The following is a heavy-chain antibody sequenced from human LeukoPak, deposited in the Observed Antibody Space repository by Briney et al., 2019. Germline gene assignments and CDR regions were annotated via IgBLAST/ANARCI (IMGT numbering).Heavy chain of an antibody. D-gene: IGHD6-19*01. CDR2: ISTYNGDT. Sequence: ASVKVSCKASGYTFKNYGISWVRQAPGQGLEWMGWISTYNGDTKHAQKVQGRLTLTADASTSTAYLELRGLRSDATAVYYCWRDPSNTSGWYIWFDFWGQGTLVTVSS. CDR3: WRDPSNTSGWYIWFDF. V-gene: IGHV1-18*04. CDR1: GYTFKNYG. J-gene: IGHJ5*01.